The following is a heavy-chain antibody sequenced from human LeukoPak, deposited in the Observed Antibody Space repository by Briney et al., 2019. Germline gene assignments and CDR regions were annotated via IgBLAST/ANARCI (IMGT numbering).Heavy chain of an antibody. Sequence: GGSLRLSCAASGFSFSSYWMHWVRQTPGKGLVWISRIKNDGSSASYADSVKGRLTISRDNAKSMLFLQINSLSAEDTAVYYCAREHVLAEYVDYWGRGTLVPVSS. CDR3: AREHVLAEYVDY. V-gene: IGHV3-74*01. D-gene: IGHD3-16*01. CDR2: IKNDGSSA. CDR1: GFSFSSYW. J-gene: IGHJ4*02.